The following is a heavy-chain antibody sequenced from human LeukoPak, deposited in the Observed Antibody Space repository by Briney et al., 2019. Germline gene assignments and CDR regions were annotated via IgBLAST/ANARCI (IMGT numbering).Heavy chain of an antibody. V-gene: IGHV4-59*01. CDR2: IYYTGNT. D-gene: IGHD1-26*01. CDR3: ARHSRAATTSPDAFDI. CDR1: GGSFGTNY. J-gene: IGHJ3*02. Sequence: SETLSLTCTVSGGSFGTNYWSWIRQPPGRGLEWIGYIYYTGNTNHNPSLKSRVTISVDTSKNQFSLKLSSVTAADTAVYYCARHSRAATTSPDAFDIWGQGTMVTVSS.